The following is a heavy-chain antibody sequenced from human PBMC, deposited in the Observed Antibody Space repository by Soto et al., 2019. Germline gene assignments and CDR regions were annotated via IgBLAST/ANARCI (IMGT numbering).Heavy chain of an antibody. Sequence: LRLSCAASGFTISGFWMHWVRQAPGKGLVWVSRSSPDGTSTSYADSVKGRFTISRDNAKNTLYMQMNSLRDEDTAVYYCTRHGSGDYFLFDPWGQGTLVTVSS. CDR3: TRHGSGDYFLFDP. V-gene: IGHV3-74*01. J-gene: IGHJ5*02. CDR1: GFTISGFW. CDR2: SSPDGTST. D-gene: IGHD4-17*01.